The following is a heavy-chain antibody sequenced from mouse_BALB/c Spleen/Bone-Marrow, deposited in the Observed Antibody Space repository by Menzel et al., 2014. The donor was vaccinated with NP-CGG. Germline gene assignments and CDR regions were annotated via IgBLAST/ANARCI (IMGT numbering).Heavy chain of an antibody. J-gene: IGHJ2*01. CDR1: GYTFTNSW. Sequence: VQLQQSGSVLVRTEASVNLSCKASGYTFTNSWMHWAKQRPGQGLEWIGEIHPNSGNTNYNENFEGKATLTVDTSSTTAYVDLSSLTSEDSAVYYCSRHHRYALCFEYWGQGTARTVPS. CDR3: SRHHRYALCFEY. CDR2: IHPNSGNT. D-gene: IGHD2-14*01. V-gene: IGHV1S130*01.